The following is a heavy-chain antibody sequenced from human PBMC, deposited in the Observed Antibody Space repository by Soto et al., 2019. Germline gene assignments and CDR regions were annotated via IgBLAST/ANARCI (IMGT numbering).Heavy chain of an antibody. J-gene: IGHJ6*02. D-gene: IGHD3-16*01. CDR3: ARDVSLNYYDSTYYYYAMDV. V-gene: IGHV1-69*01. Sequence: QVQLVQSGAEVKKPGSSVKVSCKASGGTFSSQAISWVRQAPGQGLVWMGQIIPFFRGTKYAQKFQGRVRIIADDSTSTAYMDLSSLRSEDTAVYYCARDVSLNYYDSTYYYYAMDVWGQGTTVTVSS. CDR2: IIPFFRGT. CDR1: GGTFSSQA.